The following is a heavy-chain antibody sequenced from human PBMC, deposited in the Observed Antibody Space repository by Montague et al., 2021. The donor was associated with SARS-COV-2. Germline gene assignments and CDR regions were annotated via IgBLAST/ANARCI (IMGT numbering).Heavy chain of an antibody. V-gene: IGHV4-39*07. J-gene: IGHJ6*02. CDR3: ASDFKHSYAMDV. CDR1: GGSISTTSYY. CDR2: IFYSGTT. Sequence: SETLSLTCTVSGGSISTTSYYWGWIRQPPGKGLEWIAIIFYSGTTYYNPSLRSRVTISVQTSKNQFSLTLASVTAADTAIYYRASDFKHSYAMDVWGQGTPVIVSS.